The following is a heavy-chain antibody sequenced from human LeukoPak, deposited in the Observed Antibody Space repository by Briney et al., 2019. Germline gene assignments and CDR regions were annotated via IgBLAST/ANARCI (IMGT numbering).Heavy chain of an antibody. D-gene: IGHD3-22*01. CDR1: GDTFSNYG. CDR2: ISGYNGNT. J-gene: IGHJ4*02. Sequence: GASVKVSCKASGDTFSNYGISWLRQAPGQGLEWMGWISGYNGNTNYAQKLQGRVTITTDESTSTAYMELSSLRSEDTAVYYCARSTYYYDSSGYCYFDYWGQGTLVTVSS. CDR3: ARSTYYYDSSGYCYFDY. V-gene: IGHV1-18*01.